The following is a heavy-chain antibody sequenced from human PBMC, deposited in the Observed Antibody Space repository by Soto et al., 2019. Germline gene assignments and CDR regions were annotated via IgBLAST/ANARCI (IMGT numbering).Heavy chain of an antibody. Sequence: ASAKVSCKASGYTFTSYGISWVRQAPGQGLEWMGWISAYNGKTNYAQKLQGRVTMTTDTSTSTAYIELRSLRSDDTAVYYCARDDYGDSNLIHDYWGQGTLVTVSS. D-gene: IGHD4-17*01. CDR1: GYTFTSYG. CDR3: ARDDYGDSNLIHDY. CDR2: ISAYNGKT. V-gene: IGHV1-18*01. J-gene: IGHJ4*02.